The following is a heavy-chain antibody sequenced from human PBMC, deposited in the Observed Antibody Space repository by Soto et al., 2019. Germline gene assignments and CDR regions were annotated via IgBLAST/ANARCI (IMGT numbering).Heavy chain of an antibody. Sequence: ASVKVSCKASGYIFTGYAMHWVRQAPGQRLEWMGWINAGNSNTKYSQKFQGRVTITRDTSASTVFVELSSLRSEDTAVYYCARDWIGRFFDYWGQGTQVTVPS. V-gene: IGHV1-3*01. CDR3: ARDWIGRFFDY. CDR2: INAGNSNT. D-gene: IGHD3-3*01. CDR1: GYIFTGYA. J-gene: IGHJ4*02.